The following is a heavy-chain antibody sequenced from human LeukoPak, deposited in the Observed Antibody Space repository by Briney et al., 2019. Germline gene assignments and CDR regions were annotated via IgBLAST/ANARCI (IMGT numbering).Heavy chain of an antibody. V-gene: IGHV3-20*04. Sequence: GGSLRLSCAASGFTFDDYGMSWVRQAPGKGLEWVSGINWNGGSTGYADSVKGRFTISRDNARNSLYLQMNSLRAEDTALYYCARVGEDSGSYYADAFDIWGQGTMVTVSS. D-gene: IGHD1-26*01. CDR2: INWNGGST. CDR1: GFTFDDYG. J-gene: IGHJ3*02. CDR3: ARVGEDSGSYYADAFDI.